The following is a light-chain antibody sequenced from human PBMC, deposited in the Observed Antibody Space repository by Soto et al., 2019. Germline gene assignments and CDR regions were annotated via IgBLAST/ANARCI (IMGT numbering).Light chain of an antibody. V-gene: IGKV3-20*01. J-gene: IGKJ2*01. CDR1: QSVSSSY. CDR3: QQYGSSPYT. Sequence: EIVLTQSPGTLSTSPGERATLSCRASQSVSSSYLAWYQHKPGQAPRLLIYGASTRATGIPDRFSGSGSGTDFTLTISRLEPEDFAVYYCQQYGSSPYTFGHGTKLEIK. CDR2: GAS.